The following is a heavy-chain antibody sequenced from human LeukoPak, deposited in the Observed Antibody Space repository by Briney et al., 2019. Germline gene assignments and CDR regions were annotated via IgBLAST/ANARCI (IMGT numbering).Heavy chain of an antibody. CDR3: ATTGLLGDIP. CDR1: GSTFSSYA. Sequence: PGGSLRLSCAASGSTFSSYAMSWVRQAPGKGLEWVSGLSGSGGNTIYADSVKGRFTISRDNSKNTMFLQMNSLRAEDTAVYYCATTGLLGDIPWGQGTLVTVSS. V-gene: IGHV3-23*01. J-gene: IGHJ5*02. CDR2: LSGSGGNT. D-gene: IGHD2-21*01.